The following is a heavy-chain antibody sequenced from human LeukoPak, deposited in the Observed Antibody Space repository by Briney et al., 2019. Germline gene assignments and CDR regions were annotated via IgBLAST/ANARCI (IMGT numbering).Heavy chain of an antibody. J-gene: IGHJ6*02. Sequence: PGGSLRLSCAASGFTFSSYAMHWVRQAPGKGLEWVAVISYDGSNKYYADSVKGRFTISRDNSKNTLYLQMNSLRAEDTAVYYCARSNYYGSGSYGYYYYGMDVWGQGTTVTVSS. CDR3: ARSNYYGSGSYGYYYYGMDV. CDR2: ISYDGSNK. V-gene: IGHV3-30*01. CDR1: GFTFSSYA. D-gene: IGHD3-10*01.